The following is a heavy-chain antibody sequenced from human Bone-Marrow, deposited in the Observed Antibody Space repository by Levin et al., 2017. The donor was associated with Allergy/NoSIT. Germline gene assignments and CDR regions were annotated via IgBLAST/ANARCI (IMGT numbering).Heavy chain of an antibody. CDR3: AREGGPNDAFDI. CDR2: ISHSGST. Sequence: ESLKISCIVSGGSISGYYWSWIRQPPGKGLEWIGYISHSGSTTYRPSLKSRLTISVDTSKNQFSLRLSFVTAADTAGYYCAREGGPNDAFDIWGQGTRVTVSS. CDR1: GGSISGYY. J-gene: IGHJ3*02. V-gene: IGHV4-59*12. D-gene: IGHD2-15*01.